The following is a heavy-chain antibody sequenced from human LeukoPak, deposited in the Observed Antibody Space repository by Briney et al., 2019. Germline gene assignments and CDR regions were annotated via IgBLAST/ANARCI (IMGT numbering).Heavy chain of an antibody. Sequence: ASVKVSCRASRYTFTSYDINWVRQATGQGLEWMGWMNPNSGNTGYAQKFQGRVTMTRNTSISTAYMELSSLRSEDTAVYYCARSPAVVGRVISRYPVPNNWFDPWGQGTLVTVSS. CDR1: RYTFTSYD. D-gene: IGHD2-15*01. CDR3: ARSPAVVGRVISRYPVPNNWFDP. CDR2: MNPNSGNT. V-gene: IGHV1-8*01. J-gene: IGHJ5*02.